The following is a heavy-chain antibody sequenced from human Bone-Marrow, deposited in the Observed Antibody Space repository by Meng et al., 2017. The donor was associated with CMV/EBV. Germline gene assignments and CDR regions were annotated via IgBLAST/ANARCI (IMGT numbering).Heavy chain of an antibody. V-gene: IGHV3-13*01. D-gene: IGHD1-26*01. J-gene: IGHJ6*02. Sequence: GESLKISCAASGFTFSIYDMHWVRQATGKGLEWVSGIGTAGATYYAGSAKGRFSISRENAKNSLHLQMNSLRAGDTAGYYCARGSIVDYDFGMDVWGQGTTVTVSS. CDR3: ARGSIVDYDFGMDV. CDR1: GFTFSIYD. CDR2: IGTAGAT.